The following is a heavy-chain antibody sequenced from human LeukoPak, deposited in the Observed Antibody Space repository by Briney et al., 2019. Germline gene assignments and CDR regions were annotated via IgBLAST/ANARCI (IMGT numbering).Heavy chain of an antibody. CDR3: ARRAPTARSYFDP. Sequence: PSETLSLTCAVYGESFLNYYWSWIRQPPGKGLEWIGEINHSGSTNYNPSLKSRVTISVDTSKNQFSLKLSSVTAADTAAYYCARRAPTARSYFDPWXQGTLVTVSS. V-gene: IGHV4-34*01. J-gene: IGHJ5*02. CDR2: INHSGST. CDR1: GESFLNYY. D-gene: IGHD2-2*01.